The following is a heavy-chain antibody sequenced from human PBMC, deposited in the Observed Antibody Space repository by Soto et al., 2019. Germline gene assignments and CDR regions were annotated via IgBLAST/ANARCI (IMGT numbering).Heavy chain of an antibody. CDR3: AKVAGEGYRRPYYDFWSGYYTGNYMDV. J-gene: IGHJ6*03. CDR2: ISGSGGST. CDR1: GFTFSSYA. Sequence: GGSLRLSCAASGFTFSSYAMSWVRQAPGKGLEWVSAISGSGGSTYYADSVKGRFTISRDNSKNTLYLQMNSLRAEDTAVYYCAKVAGEGYRRPYYDFWSGYYTGNYMDVWGKGTTVTVSS. V-gene: IGHV3-23*01. D-gene: IGHD3-3*01.